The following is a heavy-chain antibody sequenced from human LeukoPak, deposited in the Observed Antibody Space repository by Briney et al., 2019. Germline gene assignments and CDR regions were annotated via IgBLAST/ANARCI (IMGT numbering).Heavy chain of an antibody. D-gene: IGHD6-19*01. CDR3: ARGNGWFYY. CDR1: GGSFSGYY. V-gene: IGHV4-34*01. J-gene: IGHJ4*02. CDR2: INHSGST. Sequence: SETLSLTCAVYGGSFSGYYWSWIRQPPGKGLEWIGEINHSGSTNYNPSLKSRVTISVDTSKNQFSLKLSSVTAGDTAVYYCARGNGWFYYWGQGTLVTVSS.